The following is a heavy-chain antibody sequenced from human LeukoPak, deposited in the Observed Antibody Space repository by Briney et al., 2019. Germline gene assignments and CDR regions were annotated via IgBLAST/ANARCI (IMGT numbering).Heavy chain of an antibody. CDR2: ISWNSGSI. D-gene: IGHD3-22*01. CDR1: GFTFDDYA. V-gene: IGHV3-9*01. Sequence: GGSLRLSCAASGFTFDDYAMHWVRQAPGKGLEWVSGISWNSGSIGYADSVKGRFTISRDNAENSLYLQMNSLRAEDTALYYCAKDRTAYYDSSGYPDYWGQGTLVTVSS. CDR3: AKDRTAYYDSSGYPDY. J-gene: IGHJ4*02.